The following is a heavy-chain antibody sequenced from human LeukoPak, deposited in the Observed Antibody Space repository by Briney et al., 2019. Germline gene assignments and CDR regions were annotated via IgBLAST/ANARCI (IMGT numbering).Heavy chain of an antibody. D-gene: IGHD1-26*01. CDR1: AFTFPRFR. J-gene: IGHJ4*02. CDR2: IDAGGTCT. CDR3: VRGAWDSGL. V-gene: IGHV3-74*01. Sequence: GALRLDCAVSAFTFPRFRMQCARQAPGQGLMWVSGIDAGGTCTSCADSVKGRFTISKDNAKNTVYLRLSGLRDEDTAVYYCVRGAWDSGLWGQGTLVSVPS.